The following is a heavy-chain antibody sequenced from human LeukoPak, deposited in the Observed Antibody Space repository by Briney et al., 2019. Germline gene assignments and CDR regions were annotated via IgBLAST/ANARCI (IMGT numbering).Heavy chain of an antibody. D-gene: IGHD5-24*01. Sequence: PSETLSLTCTVSGGSISGYYWSWIRQPPGKGLEWIGYIYYSGSTNYNPSLKGRVTISVDTSKNQFSLKLSSVTAADTAVYYCARGEMATDWGQGTLVTVSS. CDR2: IYYSGST. V-gene: IGHV4-59*01. CDR1: GGSISGYY. CDR3: ARGEMATD. J-gene: IGHJ4*02.